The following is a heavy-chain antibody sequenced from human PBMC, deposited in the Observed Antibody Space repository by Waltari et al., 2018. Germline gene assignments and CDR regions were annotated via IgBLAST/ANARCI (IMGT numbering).Heavy chain of an antibody. J-gene: IGHJ4*02. CDR1: GFSPRTSGVS. D-gene: IGHD3-3*02. V-gene: IGHV2-5*02. Sequence: QITLKASGPPLVKPTQTLTLTCTFPGFSPRTSGVSVGWFRQPPGKALEWLALIYWDDDKRYRPSLRDRLTITKDTSKNQVVLTMTNMDPVDTATYYCAHSGHFWSGFYVDYYFGYWGQGTLVTVSS. CDR3: AHSGHFWSGFYVDYYFGY. CDR2: IYWDDDK.